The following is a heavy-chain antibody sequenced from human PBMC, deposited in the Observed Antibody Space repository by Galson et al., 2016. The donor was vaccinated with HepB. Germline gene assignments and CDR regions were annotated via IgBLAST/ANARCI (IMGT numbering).Heavy chain of an antibody. CDR1: GDTFSNPG. J-gene: IGHJ4*02. V-gene: IGHV1-69*13. Sequence: SVKVSCKASGDTFSNPGISWVRQAPGQGLEWMGGIIPLFGTTKYSQKFQGRVTITADASRSTAYMELSSLTSDDAAVYYCAWGGAGYHPDHWGRGTLVSVSS. CDR2: IIPLFGTT. D-gene: IGHD3-9*01. CDR3: AWGGAGYHPDH.